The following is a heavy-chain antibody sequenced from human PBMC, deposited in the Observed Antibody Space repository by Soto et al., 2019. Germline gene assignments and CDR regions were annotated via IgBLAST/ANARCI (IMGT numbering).Heavy chain of an antibody. D-gene: IGHD6-6*01. Sequence: VGSLRLSCAASGFTFSSYGMHWVRQAPGKGLEWVAVISYDGSNKYYADSVKGRFTISRDNSKNTLYLQMNSLRAEDTAVYYCAKDGGGAARYDYWGQGTLVTVSS. J-gene: IGHJ4*02. CDR3: AKDGGGAARYDY. V-gene: IGHV3-30*18. CDR1: GFTFSSYG. CDR2: ISYDGSNK.